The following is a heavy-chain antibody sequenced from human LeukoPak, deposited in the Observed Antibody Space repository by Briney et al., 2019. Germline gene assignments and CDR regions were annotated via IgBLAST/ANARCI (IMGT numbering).Heavy chain of an antibody. CDR1: GYTFTGYY. Sequence: ASVKVSCKASGYTFTGYYMHWVRQAPGQGLEWMGWINPNSGGTNHAQKFQGRVTMTRDTSISTAYMELSRLRSDDTAVYYCARVRATVITMSLYIWGQGTMVTVSS. V-gene: IGHV1-2*02. CDR2: INPNSGGT. CDR3: ARVRATVITMSLYI. J-gene: IGHJ3*02. D-gene: IGHD4-17*01.